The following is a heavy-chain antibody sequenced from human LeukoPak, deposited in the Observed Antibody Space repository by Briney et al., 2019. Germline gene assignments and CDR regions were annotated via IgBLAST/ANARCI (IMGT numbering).Heavy chain of an antibody. Sequence: SVKVSCKASGGTFSSYAISWVRQAPGQGLEWMGGIIPIFGTANYAQKFQGRVTITTDESTSTAYMELSSLRSEDTAVYYCARVPESQSWFDPWGQGTLATVSS. D-gene: IGHD2-2*01. CDR2: IIPIFGTA. J-gene: IGHJ5*02. CDR3: ARVPESQSWFDP. CDR1: GGTFSSYA. V-gene: IGHV1-69*05.